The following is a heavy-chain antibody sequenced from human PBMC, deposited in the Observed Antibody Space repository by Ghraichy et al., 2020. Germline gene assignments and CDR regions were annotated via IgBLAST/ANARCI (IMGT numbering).Heavy chain of an antibody. D-gene: IGHD6-19*01. J-gene: IGHJ4*02. Sequence: ASVKVSCKISGYPLTELSMHWERQAPGKGLEWMGGFDPEDGETIYAQKFQGRVTMTEDTSTDTAYMELSSLRSEDTAVYYCATDAGYSSGWYWNYWGQGTLVTVSS. CDR3: ATDAGYSSGWYWNY. CDR2: FDPEDGET. CDR1: GYPLTELS. V-gene: IGHV1-24*01.